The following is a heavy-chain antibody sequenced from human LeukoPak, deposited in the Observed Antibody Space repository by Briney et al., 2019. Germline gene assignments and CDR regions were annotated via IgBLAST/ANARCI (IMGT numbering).Heavy chain of an antibody. CDR3: AKSGYYYYMDV. V-gene: IGHV3-30*02. J-gene: IGHJ6*03. CDR1: GFRFSNYA. Sequence: GGSLRLSCAASGFRFSNYAMHWVRQAPGKGLEWVALISSNGRDRFYAGSVQGRFTISRDDSESTVYLQMDSLRTEDTALYYCAKSGYYYYMDVWGRGTSLSVSS. CDR2: ISSNGRDR.